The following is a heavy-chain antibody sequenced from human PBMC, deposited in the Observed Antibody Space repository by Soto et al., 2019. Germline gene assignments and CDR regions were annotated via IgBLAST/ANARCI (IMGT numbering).Heavy chain of an antibody. D-gene: IGHD2-21*02. CDR2: ISSSGSTI. CDR1: GFTFSDYY. V-gene: IGHV3-11*01. CDR3: ARDPEYCGGDCYSDAFDI. Sequence: GGSLRLSCAASGFTFSDYYMSWIRQAPGKGLEWVSYISSSGSTIYYADSVKGRFTISRDNAKNSLYLQMNSLRAEDTAVYYCARDPEYCGGDCYSDAFDIWGQGTMVTVSS. J-gene: IGHJ3*02.